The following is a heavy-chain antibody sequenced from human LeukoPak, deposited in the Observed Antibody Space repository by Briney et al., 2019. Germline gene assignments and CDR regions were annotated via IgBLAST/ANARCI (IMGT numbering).Heavy chain of an antibody. Sequence: PGGSLRLSCAASGFTFSSYAMSWVRQAPGKGLEWVSAISGSGGSTYYADSVKGRFTISRDNSKNTLYLQMNSLRAEDTAVYYCAKLYYYDSSGYYSRLPYYLDYWGQGTLVTVSS. CDR2: ISGSGGST. D-gene: IGHD3-22*01. J-gene: IGHJ4*02. CDR1: GFTFSSYA. CDR3: AKLYYYDSSGYYSRLPYYLDY. V-gene: IGHV3-23*01.